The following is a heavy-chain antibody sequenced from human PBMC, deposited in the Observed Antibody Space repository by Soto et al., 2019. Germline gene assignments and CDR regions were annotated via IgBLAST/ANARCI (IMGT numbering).Heavy chain of an antibody. D-gene: IGHD6-13*01. Sequence: PGGSLRLSCAASGFTFSDYYMSWIRQAPGKGLEWVSYISSSGSTIYYADSVKGRFTISRDNAKNSLYLQMNSLRAEDTAVYYWVGGMSSIIKSYPFTYWGQGTLVTVSS. V-gene: IGHV3-11*01. CDR1: GFTFSDYY. CDR2: ISSSGSTI. J-gene: IGHJ4*02. CDR3: VGGMSSIIKSYPFTY.